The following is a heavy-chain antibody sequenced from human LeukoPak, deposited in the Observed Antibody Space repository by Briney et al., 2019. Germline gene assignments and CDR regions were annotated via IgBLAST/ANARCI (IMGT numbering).Heavy chain of an antibody. CDR1: GVSINTCCYY. V-gene: IGHV4-61*01. CDR3: ARDRSYGFDFDL. J-gene: IGHJ4*02. CDR2: KYYSGST. D-gene: IGHD5-18*01. Sequence: PSETLSLIWDVSGVSINTCCYYWTWIRQPPGKGLEWIGYKYYSGSTRYNSSLRSRLTISLDSSKNQFSLRLTSVTAADTAVYSCARDRSYGFDFDLGGPGTLVIVSS.